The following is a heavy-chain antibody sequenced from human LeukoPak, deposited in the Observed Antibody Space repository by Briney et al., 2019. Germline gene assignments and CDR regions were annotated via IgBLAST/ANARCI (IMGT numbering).Heavy chain of an antibody. D-gene: IGHD6-13*01. CDR2: IWYDGSDK. CDR3: ARDKEQQLVRYYFDY. CDR1: GSTFSSYG. Sequence: GGSLRLSCAASGSTFSSYGMHWVRQAPGKGLEWVAVIWYDGSDKYYADSVKGRFTISRDNSKNTLYLQMNSLRAEDTAVYYSARDKEQQLVRYYFDYWGQGTLVTVSS. J-gene: IGHJ4*02. V-gene: IGHV3-33*01.